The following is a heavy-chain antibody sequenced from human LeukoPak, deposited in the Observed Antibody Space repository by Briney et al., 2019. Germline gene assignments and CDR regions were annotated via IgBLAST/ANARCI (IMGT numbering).Heavy chain of an antibody. V-gene: IGHV3-21*06. CDR1: GFAFSRYS. CDR3: ARDAQWLVPEGYYYYMDV. J-gene: IGHJ6*03. Sequence: GGSLRLSCAGSGFAFSRYSMNWFRQAPGKGLERVSSISSSGRHIFYADSVKGRFTISRDNAKNSLYLQMNSLRAGDTAVYYCARDAQWLVPEGYYYYMDVWGKGITVTVAS. CDR2: ISSSGRHI. D-gene: IGHD6-19*01.